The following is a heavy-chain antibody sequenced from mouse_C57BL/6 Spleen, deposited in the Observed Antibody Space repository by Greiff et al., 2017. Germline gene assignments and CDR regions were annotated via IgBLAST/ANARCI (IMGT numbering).Heavy chain of an antibody. D-gene: IGHD1-2*01. CDR3: ARQRLGAAFDY. CDR2: IDPSDSYT. J-gene: IGHJ2*01. CDR1: GYTFTSYW. V-gene: IGHV1-50*01. Sequence: QVQLQQPGAELVKPGASVKLSCKASGYTFTSYWMQWVKQRPGQGLEWIGEIDPSDSYTNYNQKFKGKATLTVDTSSSTAYMQLSSLTSEDSAVYYCARQRLGAAFDYWGQGTTLTVSS.